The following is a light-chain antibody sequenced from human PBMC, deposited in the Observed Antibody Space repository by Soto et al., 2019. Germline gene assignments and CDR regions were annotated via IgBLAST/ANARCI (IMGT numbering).Light chain of an antibody. J-gene: IGKJ4*01. CDR1: QSVSSY. Sequence: EIVLTQSPATLSLSPGERATLSCRASQSVSSYLAWYQQKPGQAPRLLIYASSTRATGIPARFSGSGSGTDFTLTISSLEPEDFAIYYCQPRSNWPLTFGGGTKVEIK. V-gene: IGKV3-11*01. CDR3: QPRSNWPLT. CDR2: ASS.